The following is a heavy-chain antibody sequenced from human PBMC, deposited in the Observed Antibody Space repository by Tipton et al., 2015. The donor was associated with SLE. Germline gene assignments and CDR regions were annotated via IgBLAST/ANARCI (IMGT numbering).Heavy chain of an antibody. CDR2: ISSSSSTI. V-gene: IGHV3-48*01. D-gene: IGHD6-13*01. J-gene: IGHJ4*02. CDR3: ARVLYSSSWNFDY. CDR1: GFTFSSYS. Sequence: SLRLSCAASGFTFSSYSMNWVRQAPGKGLEWVSYISSSSSTIYYADSVKGRFTISRDNAKNSLYLQMNSLRAEDTALYYCARVLYSSSWNFDYWGQGTLVTVSS.